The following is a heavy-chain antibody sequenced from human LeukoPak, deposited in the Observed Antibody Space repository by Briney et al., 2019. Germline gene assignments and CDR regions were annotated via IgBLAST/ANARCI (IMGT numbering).Heavy chain of an antibody. J-gene: IGHJ3*02. D-gene: IGHD2-2*02. CDR3: ARDYCSSTSCYTWAFDI. V-gene: IGHV1-2*02. CDR1: GYTFTGYY. CDR2: INPNSGGT. Sequence: ASVKVSCKASGYTFTGYYIHWVRQAPGQGLEWMGWINPNSGGTNYAQKFQGRVTMTRDTSISTAYMELSRLRSDDTAVYYCARDYCSSTSCYTWAFDIWGQGTMVTVSS.